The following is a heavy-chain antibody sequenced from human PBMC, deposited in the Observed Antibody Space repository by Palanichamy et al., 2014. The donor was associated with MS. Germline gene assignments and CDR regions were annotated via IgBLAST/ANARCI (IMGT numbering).Heavy chain of an antibody. Sequence: DVQMVESGGGLVQSGGSLRLSCVASGFTFNTYWMNWVRQAPGKGPEWVANIKQDGSETYYVDSVKGRFTISRDNAKNSVSLQLSTLRAEDTAVYYCAAGGGWLIEHWGQGSLVTVSS. CDR2: IKQDGSET. D-gene: IGHD4-23*01. CDR1: GFTFNTYW. J-gene: IGHJ4*02. CDR3: AAGGGWLIEH. V-gene: IGHV3-7*03.